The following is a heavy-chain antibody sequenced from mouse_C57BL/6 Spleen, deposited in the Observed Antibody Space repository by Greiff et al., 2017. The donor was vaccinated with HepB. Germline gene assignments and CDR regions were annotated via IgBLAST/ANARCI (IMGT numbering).Heavy chain of an antibody. J-gene: IGHJ1*03. CDR1: GYSITSGYY. CDR3: ARGSTMIKTDWYFDV. Sequence: EVQRVESGPGLVKPSQSLSLTCSVTGYSITSGYYWNWIRQFPGNKLEWMGYISYDGSNNYNPSLKNRISITRDTSKNQFFLKLNSVTTEDTATYYCARGSTMIKTDWYFDVWGTGTTVTVSS. D-gene: IGHD2-4*01. V-gene: IGHV3-6*01. CDR2: ISYDGSN.